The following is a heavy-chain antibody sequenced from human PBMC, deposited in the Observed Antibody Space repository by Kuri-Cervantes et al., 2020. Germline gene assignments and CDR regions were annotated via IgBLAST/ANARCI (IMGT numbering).Heavy chain of an antibody. Sequence: ASVKVSCKASGYTFTGYYMHWVRQAPGQGLEWMGWINPNSGGTNYAQKFQGRVTMTRDTSISTAYMELSSLRSDDTAVYYCASSRRRGSGWSSAFDIWGQGTMVTVSS. V-gene: IGHV1-2*02. CDR3: ASSRRRGSGWSSAFDI. J-gene: IGHJ3*02. D-gene: IGHD6-19*01. CDR2: INPNSGGT. CDR1: GYTFTGYY.